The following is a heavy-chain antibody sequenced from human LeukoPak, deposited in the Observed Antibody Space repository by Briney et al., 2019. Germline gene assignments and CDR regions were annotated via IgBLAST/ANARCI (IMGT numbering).Heavy chain of an antibody. Sequence: SEALSLTCAVSGYSISSGYYWGWIRQPPGKGLEWIGSIFHRGSTYYNPSLKSRVTLSTDTSKNQFSLKLSSVTAADTAMYYCARRNGYYYDYRGREPWSPSPQ. CDR3: ARRNGYYYDY. CDR2: IFHRGST. J-gene: IGHJ4*02. CDR1: GYSISSGYY. D-gene: IGHD3-22*01. V-gene: IGHV4-38-2*01.